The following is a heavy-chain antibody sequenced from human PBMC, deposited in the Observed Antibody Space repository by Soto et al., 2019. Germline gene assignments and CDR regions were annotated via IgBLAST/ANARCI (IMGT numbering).Heavy chain of an antibody. D-gene: IGHD2-2*01. Sequence: QVQLVQSGAEVKKPGASVKVSCKASGYTFTSYDINWVRQATGQGLEWMGWMNPNSGNTGYAQKSQRRATMTRNTSIRTAYMELSSLRSEDTAVYYCARERATRLDPWGQGTLVTVSS. V-gene: IGHV1-8*01. CDR2: MNPNSGNT. J-gene: IGHJ5*02. CDR3: ARERATRLDP. CDR1: GYTFTSYD.